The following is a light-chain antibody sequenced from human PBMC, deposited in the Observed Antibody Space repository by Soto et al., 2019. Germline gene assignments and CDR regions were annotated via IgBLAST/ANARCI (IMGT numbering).Light chain of an antibody. V-gene: IGLV2-23*01. CDR2: EGS. J-gene: IGLJ2*01. CDR3: CSYAGSSVA. Sequence: QSALTQPASVSGSPGQSITISCTGTSSDVGSYNLVSWYQQHPGKAPKLMIYEGSKRPSGVSNRFSGSKSGNTASLKISGVQAEDEAEYYGCSYAGSSVAFGGGTKLTVL. CDR1: SSDVGSYNL.